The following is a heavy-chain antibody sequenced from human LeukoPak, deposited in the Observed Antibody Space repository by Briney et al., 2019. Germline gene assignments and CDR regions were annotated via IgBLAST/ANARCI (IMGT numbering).Heavy chain of an antibody. CDR2: ISGSGGNT. CDR1: GFTFSSYA. Sequence: PGGSLRLSCAASGFTFSSYAMGWVRQFPGKGLEWVSAISGSGGNTYYADSVKGRFTISRDNSKNTLFLQMNSLRAEDTAVYYCAKEAQGCSITSCYFDSWGQGTLVTVSS. J-gene: IGHJ4*02. D-gene: IGHD2-2*01. V-gene: IGHV3-23*01. CDR3: AKEAQGCSITSCYFDS.